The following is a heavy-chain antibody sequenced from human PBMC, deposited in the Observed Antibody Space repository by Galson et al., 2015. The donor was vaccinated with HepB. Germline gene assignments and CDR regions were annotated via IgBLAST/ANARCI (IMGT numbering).Heavy chain of an antibody. J-gene: IGHJ4*02. CDR3: ARSVSGGDCFDY. V-gene: IGHV2-70*11. CDR2: IGWDDDK. Sequence: PALVKPTQTLTLTCTFSGFSLSTSGMCVSWIRQPPGKALEWLARIGWDDDKYYSTSLKTRLTISKDTSKNQVVLTMTNMDPVDTATYYCARSVSGGDCFDYWGQGTLVTVSS. CDR1: GFSLSTSGMC. D-gene: IGHD2-15*01.